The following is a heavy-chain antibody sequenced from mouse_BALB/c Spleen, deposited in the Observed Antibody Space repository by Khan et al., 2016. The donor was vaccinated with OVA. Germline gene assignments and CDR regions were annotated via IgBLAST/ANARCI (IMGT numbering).Heavy chain of an antibody. Sequence: QVQLQQSGPELVKPGASLKVSCKASGYKFTDYIIGWVKQSTRQGLEWIGDIFPGSGTPYYNEKFKDKATLTADKSSNTAYMQLSSLTSEDSAVYCCRSGGYSVFAYWGQGTPVTVSA. J-gene: IGHJ3*01. CDR1: GYKFTDYI. D-gene: IGHD2-14*01. V-gene: IGHV1-77*01. CDR2: IFPGSGTP. CDR3: RSGGYSVFAY.